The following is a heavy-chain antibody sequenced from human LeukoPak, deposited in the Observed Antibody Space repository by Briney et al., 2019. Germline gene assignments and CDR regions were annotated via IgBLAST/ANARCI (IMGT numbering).Heavy chain of an antibody. J-gene: IGHJ3*02. V-gene: IGHV1-46*03. CDR1: GYTFTSYY. D-gene: IGHD4-23*01. Sequence: ASVKVSCKASGYTFTSYYMHWVRQAPGQGLEWMGIINPSGGSTSYAQKFQGRVTMNSDTPTNTDYMELSSLRSEDTAGYYLSRGGGGNPIDIWGQGTMVTVSS. CDR2: INPSGGST. CDR3: SRGGGGNPIDI.